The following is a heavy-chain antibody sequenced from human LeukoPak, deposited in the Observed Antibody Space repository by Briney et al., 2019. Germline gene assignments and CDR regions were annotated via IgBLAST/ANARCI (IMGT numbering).Heavy chain of an antibody. D-gene: IGHD6-19*01. CDR1: GYIFTSYG. Sequence: ASVKVSCKASGYIFTSYGISWVRQAPGQGLEWMGWINTYNGNTKYAQMKLQGRVTMTTDTSTSTAYMELRSLRSDDTAVYYCARDLRRDSSGWNSQAVLDYWGQGTLVTVSS. J-gene: IGHJ4*02. CDR2: INTYNGNT. V-gene: IGHV1-18*01. CDR3: ARDLRRDSSGWNSQAVLDY.